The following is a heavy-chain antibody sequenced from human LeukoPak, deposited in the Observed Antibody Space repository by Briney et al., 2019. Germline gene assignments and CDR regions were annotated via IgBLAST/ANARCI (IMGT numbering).Heavy chain of an antibody. Sequence: PSETLSLTCAVYGGSFSGYYWSWIRQPPGKGLEWIGEINHSGGTNYTPSLKSRVTISVDTSKNQFSLKLSSVTAADTAVYYCARGHDGSSSGLGYFDYWGQGTLVTVSS. D-gene: IGHD6-6*01. CDR2: INHSGGT. V-gene: IGHV4-34*01. CDR3: ARGHDGSSSGLGYFDY. J-gene: IGHJ4*02. CDR1: GGSFSGYY.